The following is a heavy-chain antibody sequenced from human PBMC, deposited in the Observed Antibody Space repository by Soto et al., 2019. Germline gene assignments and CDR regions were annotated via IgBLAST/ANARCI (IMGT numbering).Heavy chain of an antibody. CDR1: GFTLHDYA. CDR2: ISWNSGSI. CDR3: AKDSSPPVPHCGGDCYGPFDY. J-gene: IGHJ4*02. Sequence: PGGPLRLSCAASGFTLHDYAVHWVRQAPGKGLEWVSGISWNSGSIGYADSVKARFTISRDNAKNPLYLQMNSLRAEDTALYYCAKDSSPPVPHCGGDCYGPFDYWGQGTLVTVSS. D-gene: IGHD2-21*02. V-gene: IGHV3-9*01.